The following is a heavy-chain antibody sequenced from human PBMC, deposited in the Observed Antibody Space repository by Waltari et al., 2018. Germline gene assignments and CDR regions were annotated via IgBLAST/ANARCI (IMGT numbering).Heavy chain of an antibody. V-gene: IGHV3-21*01. Sequence: EVQLVESGGGLVKPGGSLRLSCAASGFTFSSYTMNWVRQAPGQGLEWVSSISGSSNYMYDADSVKGRFTISRDNAKNSLYLQMNSLRADDTAVYYCARDGGIRDLDYWGQGTLVTVSS. CDR1: GFTFSSYT. D-gene: IGHD3-16*01. J-gene: IGHJ4*02. CDR2: ISGSSNYM. CDR3: ARDGGIRDLDY.